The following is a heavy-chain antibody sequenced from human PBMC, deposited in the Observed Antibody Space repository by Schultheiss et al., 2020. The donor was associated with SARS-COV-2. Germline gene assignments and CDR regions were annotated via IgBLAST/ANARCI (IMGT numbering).Heavy chain of an antibody. J-gene: IGHJ4*02. Sequence: SQTLSLTCNVSGDSMSSGGYYWNWIRQHPGKGLEWIGYIYYTGSTFYNSSLQSRVSISVDRSKNQFSLNLRSVTAADTAVYYCARGAFETRGDSWGPGILVTVSS. CDR3: ARGAFETRGDS. D-gene: IGHD3-10*01. CDR1: GDSMSSGGYY. CDR2: IYYTGST. V-gene: IGHV4-31*03.